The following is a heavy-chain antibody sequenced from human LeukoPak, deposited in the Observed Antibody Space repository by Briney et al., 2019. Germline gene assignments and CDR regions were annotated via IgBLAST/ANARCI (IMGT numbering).Heavy chain of an antibody. CDR1: EFTFSSYG. CDR3: AKDHSTYYHDSRTLDY. CDR2: IRYDGNNK. Sequence: SGGSLRLSCAASEFTFSSYGMHWVRQAPGKGLEWVAFIRYDGNNKYYADSVKGRFTISRDNSKNTLYLQMSSLRAEDTAVYYCAKDHSTYYHDSRTLDYWGQGTLVTVSS. J-gene: IGHJ4*02. D-gene: IGHD3-22*01. V-gene: IGHV3-30*02.